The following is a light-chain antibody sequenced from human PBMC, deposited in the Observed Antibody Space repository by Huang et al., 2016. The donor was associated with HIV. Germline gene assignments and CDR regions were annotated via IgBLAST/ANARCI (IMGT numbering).Light chain of an antibody. V-gene: IGKV3D-15*01. J-gene: IGKJ1*01. CDR1: QSVNSN. CDR3: HQYNHWPPWT. Sequence: EIVMTQSPATLSVSPGERATLSCRASQSVNSNLAWYQHKPGQAPRLLIFGASTRATGIPARFSGSGSGTDFTLAISSLQSEDFAVYYCHQYNHWPPWTFGQGTKVEIK. CDR2: GAS.